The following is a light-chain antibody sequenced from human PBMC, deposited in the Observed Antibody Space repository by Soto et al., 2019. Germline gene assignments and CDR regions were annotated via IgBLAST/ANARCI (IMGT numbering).Light chain of an antibody. Sequence: DIQMTQSPSSLSASAGDRDTITCRASQDISNYLAWYQQKPGKVPILLIYAASTLQSGVPSRFSGSGSGTDFTLTISSLQPEDVATYYCQKYNSAPLTFGQGTKVEIK. CDR1: QDISNY. CDR2: AAS. V-gene: IGKV1-27*01. J-gene: IGKJ1*01. CDR3: QKYNSAPLT.